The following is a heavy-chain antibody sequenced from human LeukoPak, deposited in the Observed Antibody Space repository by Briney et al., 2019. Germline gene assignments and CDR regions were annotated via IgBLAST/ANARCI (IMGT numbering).Heavy chain of an antibody. Sequence: SQTLSLTCTVSGGSISSGDYYWSWIRQPPGKGLEWIGYIYYSGSTYYNPSLKSRVTISVDTSKNQFSLKLNSVTAADTAVYYCARETYYYDSSGYYYVGAFDYWGQGTLVTVSS. D-gene: IGHD3-22*01. V-gene: IGHV4-30-4*01. CDR2: IYYSGST. CDR1: GGSISSGDYY. J-gene: IGHJ4*02. CDR3: ARETYYYDSSGYYYVGAFDY.